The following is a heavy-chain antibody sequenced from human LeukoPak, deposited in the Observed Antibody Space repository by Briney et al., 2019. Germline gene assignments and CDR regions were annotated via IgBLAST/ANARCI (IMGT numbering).Heavy chain of an antibody. J-gene: IGHJ4*02. Sequence: GGSLRLSCAASGFTFSSYGMSWVRQAPGKGLEWVSAISGSGGSTYYADSVKGRFTISRDNSKNTLYLQMNSLRAEDTAVYYCAKEKYSSGWYYGYYFDCWGQGTLVTVSS. CDR1: GFTFSSYG. CDR2: ISGSGGST. CDR3: AKEKYSSGWYYGYYFDC. D-gene: IGHD6-19*01. V-gene: IGHV3-23*01.